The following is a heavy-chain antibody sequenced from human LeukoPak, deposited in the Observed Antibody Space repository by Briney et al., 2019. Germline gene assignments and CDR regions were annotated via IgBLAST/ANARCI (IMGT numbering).Heavy chain of an antibody. D-gene: IGHD5-12*01. Sequence: PETLSLTCAVYGGSFSGYYWSWIRQPPGKGLEWIGEINHSGSTNYNPSLKSRVTISVDTSKNQFSLKLGSVTAADTAVYYCAREGYSGYDWAYWGQGTLVTVSS. CDR1: GGSFSGYY. V-gene: IGHV4-34*01. CDR2: INHSGST. J-gene: IGHJ4*02. CDR3: AREGYSGYDWAY.